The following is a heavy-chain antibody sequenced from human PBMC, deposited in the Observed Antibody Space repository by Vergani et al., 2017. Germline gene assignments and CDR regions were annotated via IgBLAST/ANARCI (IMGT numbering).Heavy chain of an antibody. CDR3: ARNRYYDILTGWFDP. CDR2: IHYSGST. CDR1: GGSISSYY. Sequence: QVQLQESGPGLVKPSETLSLTCTVSGGSISSYYWSWIRQHPGKGLEWIGYIHYSGSTYYNPSLTSRVTISVDTSKNQFSLKLSSVTAADTAVYYCARNRYYDILTGWFDPWGQGTLVTVSS. J-gene: IGHJ5*02. V-gene: IGHV4-59*06. D-gene: IGHD3-9*01.